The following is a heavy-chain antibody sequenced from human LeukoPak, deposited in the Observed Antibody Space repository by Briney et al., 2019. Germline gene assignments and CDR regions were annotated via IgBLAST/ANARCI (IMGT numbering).Heavy chain of an antibody. CDR3: ARHRPTVVEFDY. J-gene: IGHJ4*02. Sequence: SETLSRTCTVSGYSISSGYYWGCIRQPPGKGLEWIGSIYHSGSTYYNPSLKSRVTISVDTSKNQFSLKLSSVTAADTAVYYCARHRPTVVEFDYWGQGTLVTVSS. V-gene: IGHV4-38-2*02. D-gene: IGHD4-23*01. CDR2: IYHSGST. CDR1: GYSISSGYY.